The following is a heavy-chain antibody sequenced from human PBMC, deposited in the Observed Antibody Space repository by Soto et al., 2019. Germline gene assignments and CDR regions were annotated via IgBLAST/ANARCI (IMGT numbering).Heavy chain of an antibody. V-gene: IGHV3-64D*06. CDR3: VKADGLRGGRYFDY. D-gene: IGHD4-17*01. Sequence: GGSLSLSCSTSGFTFNDYALHWVRKAPGKGLEYVSTISGNRGSTYYADSVKGRFTISIDSSKNTLYLQMSTVSAEDTAVYYCVKADGLRGGRYFDYWGQGALVTVSS. CDR1: GFTFNDYA. J-gene: IGHJ4*02. CDR2: ISGNRGST.